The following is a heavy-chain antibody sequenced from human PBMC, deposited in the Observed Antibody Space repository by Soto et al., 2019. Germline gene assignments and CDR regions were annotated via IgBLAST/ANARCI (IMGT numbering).Heavy chain of an antibody. CDR3: ARSIAAAGTPYYYYYGMDV. D-gene: IGHD6-13*01. CDR1: GYTFTGYY. CDR2: INPNSGGT. V-gene: IGHV1-2*02. J-gene: IGHJ6*02. Sequence: ASMKVSCKASGYTFTGYYMHWVRQAPGQGLEWMGWINPNSGGTNYAQKFQGRVTMTRDTSISTAYMELSRLRSDDTAVYYCARSIAAAGTPYYYYYGMDVWGQGTTVTVSS.